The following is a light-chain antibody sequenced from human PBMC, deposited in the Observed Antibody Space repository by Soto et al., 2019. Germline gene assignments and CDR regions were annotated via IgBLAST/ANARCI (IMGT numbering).Light chain of an antibody. CDR2: DAS. V-gene: IGKV1-5*01. CDR3: QQYFGYMT. J-gene: IGKJ1*01. Sequence: VQMTQSPSTLSASVGDRVTITCRASQGISRWLAWYQQKPGNAPKVLIYDASTLESGVPSRFSGSGSEREFTLTISSLQPDDFATYYWQQYFGYMTFGQGTKVE. CDR1: QGISRW.